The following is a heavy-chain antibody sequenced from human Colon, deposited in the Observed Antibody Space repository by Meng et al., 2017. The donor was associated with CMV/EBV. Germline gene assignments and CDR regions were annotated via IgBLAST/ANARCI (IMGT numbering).Heavy chain of an antibody. Sequence: GGSLRLSCAASGFTFSSYSMNWVRQAPGKGLEWASSISSSSSYIYYADSVKGRFTISRDNAKNSLYLQMNSLRAEDTAVYYCARDGSIVGAHWGQGTMVTVSS. CDR2: ISSSSSYI. V-gene: IGHV3-21*01. D-gene: IGHD1-26*01. CDR1: GFTFSSYS. J-gene: IGHJ3*01. CDR3: ARDGSIVGAH.